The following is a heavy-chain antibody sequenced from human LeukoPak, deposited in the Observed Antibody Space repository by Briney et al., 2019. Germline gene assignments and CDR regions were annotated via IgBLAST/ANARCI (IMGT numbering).Heavy chain of an antibody. J-gene: IGHJ6*03. CDR1: GITFSSYG. CDR2: ISSTGSTR. Sequence: GGSLRLSCAASGITFSSYGMSWVRQAPGKGLEWVSSISSTGSTRYYAESVKGRFTISRDNTRNSLYLQMNSLRAEDTALYYCARMNTVLVNGLNSYYYMDVWGKGTTVTISS. D-gene: IGHD5-18*01. CDR3: ARMNTVLVNGLNSYYYMDV. V-gene: IGHV3-48*03.